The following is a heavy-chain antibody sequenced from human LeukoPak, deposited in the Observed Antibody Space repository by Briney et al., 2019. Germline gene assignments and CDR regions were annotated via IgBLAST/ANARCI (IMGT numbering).Heavy chain of an antibody. D-gene: IGHD1-26*01. J-gene: IGHJ4*02. CDR2: INPNSGGT. CDR1: GYTFTGYY. CDR3: ATSYSAHY. V-gene: IGHV1-2*06. Sequence: ASVKVSCKASGYTFTGYYMHWVRQAPGQGLEWMGRINPNSGGTNYAQKFQGRVTMTRDTSIRTAYMELSRLKSNDTAVYYWATSYSAHYWGQGTLATVSS.